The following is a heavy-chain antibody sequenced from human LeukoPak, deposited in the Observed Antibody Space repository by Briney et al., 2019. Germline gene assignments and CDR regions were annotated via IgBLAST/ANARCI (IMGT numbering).Heavy chain of an antibody. V-gene: IGHV4-61*02. Sequence: PSETLSLTCTVSGGSISSGSYYWSWIRQPAGKGLEWIGRIYTSGSTNYNPSLKSRVTISVDTSKNQFSLKLSSVTAADTAVYYCARAGGLYDSSGYYYPWFDYWGQGTLVTVSS. CDR3: ARAGGLYDSSGYYYPWFDY. J-gene: IGHJ4*02. CDR1: GGSISSGSYY. D-gene: IGHD3-22*01. CDR2: IYTSGST.